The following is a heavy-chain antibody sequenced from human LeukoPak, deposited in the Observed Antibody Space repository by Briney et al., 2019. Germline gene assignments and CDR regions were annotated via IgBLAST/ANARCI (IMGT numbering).Heavy chain of an antibody. J-gene: IGHJ4*02. Sequence: PSETLSLTCTVSGGSISSSSYYWGWIRQPPGKGLEWIGSIYYSGSTYYNPSLKSRVTISVDTSKNQFSLKLSSVTAADTAVYYCARARAMVRGVTQYYFDYWGQGTLVTVSS. CDR2: IYYSGST. V-gene: IGHV4-39*07. CDR3: ARARAMVRGVTQYYFDY. D-gene: IGHD3-10*01. CDR1: GGSISSSSYY.